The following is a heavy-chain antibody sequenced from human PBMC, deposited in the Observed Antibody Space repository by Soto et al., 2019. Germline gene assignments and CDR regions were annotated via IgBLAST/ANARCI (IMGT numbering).Heavy chain of an antibody. V-gene: IGHV3-15*01. D-gene: IGHD3-3*01. CDR3: TRNYDFWSGYYTGSGY. Sequence: GGSLRLSCAASGFTFSNAWMSWVRQAPGKGLEWVGRIKSKTDSGTTDYAAPVKGRFTISRDDSKNTLYLQMNSLKTEDTAVYYCTRNYDFWSGYYTGSGYWGQGTLVTVSS. J-gene: IGHJ4*02. CDR2: IKSKTDSGTT. CDR1: GFTFSNAW.